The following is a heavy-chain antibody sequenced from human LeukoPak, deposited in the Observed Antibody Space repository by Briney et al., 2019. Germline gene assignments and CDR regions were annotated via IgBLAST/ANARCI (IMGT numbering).Heavy chain of an antibody. CDR1: GFTFSSYE. V-gene: IGHV3-48*03. J-gene: IGHJ5*02. CDR2: ISSSGGTI. Sequence: PGGSLSLSCAASGFTFSSYEMNWVRQAPGNGLEWVSYISSSGGTIYYADSVKGRFTISRDNAKNSLYLQMNSPRAEDTAVYYCEREGTSITGTRRGFDPWGQGTQVTVSS. D-gene: IGHD1-7*01. CDR3: EREGTSITGTRRGFDP.